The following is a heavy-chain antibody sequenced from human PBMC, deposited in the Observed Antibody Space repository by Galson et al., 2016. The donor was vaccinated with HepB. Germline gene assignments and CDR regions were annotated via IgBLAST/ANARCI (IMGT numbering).Heavy chain of an antibody. CDR3: VKSYYYDSSGYQPYFDS. CDR1: GFTFNKYA. CDR2: ISSSGDTT. J-gene: IGHJ4*02. D-gene: IGHD3-22*01. V-gene: IGHV3-64D*09. Sequence: SLRLSCAAFGFTFNKYAMHWVRQAPGKGLDSVSAISSSGDTTYYIDSVTGRFSISRDNSKNTLYLHMSNLRAEDTALDYCVKSYYYDSSGYQPYFDSWGQGTLFTVSS.